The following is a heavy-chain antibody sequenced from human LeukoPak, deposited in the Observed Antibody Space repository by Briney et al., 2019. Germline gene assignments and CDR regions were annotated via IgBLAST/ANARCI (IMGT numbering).Heavy chain of an antibody. Sequence: GGSLRLSCAASGFTFSSYAMSWVRQAPGKGLEWVAVISYDGSNKYYADSVKGRFTISRDNSKNTLYLQMNSLRAEDTAVYYCAKDLFLGYWGQGTLVTVSS. CDR3: AKDLFLGY. D-gene: IGHD3-3*01. V-gene: IGHV3-30*18. CDR1: GFTFSSYA. J-gene: IGHJ4*02. CDR2: ISYDGSNK.